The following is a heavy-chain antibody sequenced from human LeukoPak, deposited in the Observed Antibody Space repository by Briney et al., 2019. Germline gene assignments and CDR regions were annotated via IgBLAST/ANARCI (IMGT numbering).Heavy chain of an antibody. D-gene: IGHD5-12*01. Sequence: GGSLRLSCAASGFTFTNYAMSWVRQAPGKGLEWVSTISGGGGSTYSADSVMGRFTISRDNSKTTLYLQMNSLRAEDTAVYYCARVQKSRKSVASAVDCWGQGTVVIVSS. V-gene: IGHV3-23*01. J-gene: IGHJ4*02. CDR3: ARVQKSRKSVASAVDC. CDR1: GFTFTNYA. CDR2: ISGGGGST.